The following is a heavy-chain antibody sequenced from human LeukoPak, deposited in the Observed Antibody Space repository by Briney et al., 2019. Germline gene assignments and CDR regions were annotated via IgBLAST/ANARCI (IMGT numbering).Heavy chain of an antibody. Sequence: SETLSLTCTVSGGSISSYYWSWIRQPPGKGLEWIGYIYYSGGTNYNPSLKSRVTISVDTSKNQFSLKLSSVTAADTAVYYCARRTYYYDSSGYPHPDGMDVWGQGTTVTVSS. CDR1: GGSISSYY. CDR3: ARRTYYYDSSGYPHPDGMDV. D-gene: IGHD3-22*01. J-gene: IGHJ6*02. V-gene: IGHV4-59*08. CDR2: IYYSGGT.